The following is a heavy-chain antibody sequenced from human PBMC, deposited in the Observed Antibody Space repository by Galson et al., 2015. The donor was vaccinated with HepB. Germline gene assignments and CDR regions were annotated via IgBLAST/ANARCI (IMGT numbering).Heavy chain of an antibody. D-gene: IGHD4-17*01. Sequence: CKASGYTFTSYGISWVRQAPGQGLEWMGWISAYNGNTNYAQKLQGRVTMTTDTSTSTAYMELRSLRSDDTAVYYCARDGDGDPSNRAEDYWGQGTLVTVSS. CDR2: ISAYNGNT. CDR3: ARDGDGDPSNRAEDY. J-gene: IGHJ4*02. CDR1: GYTFTSYG. V-gene: IGHV1-18*04.